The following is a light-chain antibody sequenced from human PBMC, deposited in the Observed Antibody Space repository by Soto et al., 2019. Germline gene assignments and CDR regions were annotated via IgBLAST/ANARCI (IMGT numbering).Light chain of an antibody. CDR2: DTS. CDR3: QQYETSSWT. J-gene: IGKJ1*01. V-gene: IGKV3-20*01. CDR1: KSFAGSP. Sequence: EIVLTQSPGTLSLSPGERATLSCGASKSFAGSPLGWYQQKPGQAPRLLIYDTSSRATGIPERFSGSGSGTDFTLTISRLEPEDFAVYYCQQYETSSWTFGQGSKVEMK.